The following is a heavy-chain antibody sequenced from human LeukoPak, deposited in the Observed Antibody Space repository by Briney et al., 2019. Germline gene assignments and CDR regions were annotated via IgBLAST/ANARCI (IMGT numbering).Heavy chain of an antibody. CDR1: GFTFSNAW. CDR3: TTHNCSGGSCYRKLKAGFTYY. V-gene: IGHV3-15*01. J-gene: IGHJ4*02. Sequence: GGSLRLSCAASGFTFSNAWMSWVRQAPGKGLEWVGRIKSKTDGGTTDYAAPVKGRFTISRDDSKNTLYLQMNSLKTEDTAVYYCTTHNCSGGSCYRKLKAGFTYYWGQGTLVTVSS. D-gene: IGHD2-15*01. CDR2: IKSKTDGGTT.